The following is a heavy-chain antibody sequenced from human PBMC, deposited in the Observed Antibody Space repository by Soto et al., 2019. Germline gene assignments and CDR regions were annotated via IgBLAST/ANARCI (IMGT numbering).Heavy chain of an antibody. CDR2: LNPDTGNT. Sequence: QVQLVQSGAELKKPGASVNISCTASGFTFSDNLINWVRQVPGQGLEWMGGLNPDTGNTRYSETFQGRVTISRHPSASIAYLELSGLENEDTALYFCASDIQSVGPRANDAFDVWGQGTMITVSS. D-gene: IGHD5-18*01. CDR3: ASDIQSVGPRANDAFDV. J-gene: IGHJ3*01. V-gene: IGHV1-3*01. CDR1: GFTFSDNL.